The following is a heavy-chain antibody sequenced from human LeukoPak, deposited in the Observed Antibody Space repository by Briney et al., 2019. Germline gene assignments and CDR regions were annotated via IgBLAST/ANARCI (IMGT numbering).Heavy chain of an antibody. J-gene: IGHJ3*02. CDR3: ARDNYYDSSGLAVNAFDI. D-gene: IGHD3-22*01. CDR2: IYYSGST. Sequence: MSSETLSLTCAVYGGSFSGYYWSWIRQPPGKGLEWIGYIYYSGSTYYNPSLKSRVTISVDTSKNQFSLKLSSVTAADTAVYYCARDNYYDSSGLAVNAFDIWGQGTMVTVSS. CDR1: GGSFSGYY. V-gene: IGHV4-30-4*01.